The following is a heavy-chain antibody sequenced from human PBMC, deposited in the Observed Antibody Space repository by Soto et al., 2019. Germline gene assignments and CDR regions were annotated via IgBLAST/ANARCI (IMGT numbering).Heavy chain of an antibody. V-gene: IGHV6-1*01. CDR3: ARGEQYSGRIFDY. D-gene: IGHD1-26*01. CDR1: GDSVSINSAG. CDR2: TYYRSKWYY. Sequence: SQTLSLTCAIPGDSVSINSAGWSWVRQSPSRGLEWLGRTYYRSKWYYEYAVSVRGRITINPDTSKNQYSLQLNSVTPEDTAVYFCARGEQYSGRIFDYWGQGPLVTVAS. J-gene: IGHJ4*01.